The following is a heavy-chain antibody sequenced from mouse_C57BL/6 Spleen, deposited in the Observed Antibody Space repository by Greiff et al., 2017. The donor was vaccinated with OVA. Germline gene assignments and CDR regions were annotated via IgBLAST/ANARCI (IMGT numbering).Heavy chain of an antibody. D-gene: IGHD1-1*01. J-gene: IGHJ1*03. CDR3: TRSGDYYGSSYGWYCDV. CDR1: GYTFTDYE. V-gene: IGHV1-15*01. CDR2: IDPETGGT. Sequence: QVQLQQSGAELVRPGASVTLSCKASGYTFTDYEMPWVKQTPVHGLEWIGAIDPETGGTAYNQKFKGKAILTADKSSSTAYMELRSLTSEDSAVYYCTRSGDYYGSSYGWYCDVWGTGTTVTVSS.